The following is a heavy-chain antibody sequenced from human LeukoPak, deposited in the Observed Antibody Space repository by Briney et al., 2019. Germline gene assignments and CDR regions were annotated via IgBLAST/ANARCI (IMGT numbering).Heavy chain of an antibody. Sequence: GGSLRLSCAASGFTFSSYAMHWVRQAPGKGLEYVSAISSNGGSTYYANSVKGRFTIFRDNSKNTLYLQMGSLRAEDMAVYYCARGIVVPAAIDSYYYYMDVWGKGTTVTVSS. CDR3: ARGIVVPAAIDSYYYYMDV. D-gene: IGHD2-2*01. CDR2: ISSNGGST. J-gene: IGHJ6*03. V-gene: IGHV3-64*01. CDR1: GFTFSSYA.